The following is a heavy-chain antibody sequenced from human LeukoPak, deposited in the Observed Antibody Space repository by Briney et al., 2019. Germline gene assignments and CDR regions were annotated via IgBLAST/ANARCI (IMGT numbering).Heavy chain of an antibody. D-gene: IGHD1-7*01. CDR2: INSGSTTI. Sequence: GGSLRLSCAASGFTFSSYTMNWVRQAPGKGLEWVSYINSGSTTIYYADSVKGRFTISRDNSKSTLYLQMNSLRTEDTAVYYCAASGPVGGNWYSTDFWGQGTLVTVSS. J-gene: IGHJ4*02. CDR1: GFTFSSYT. V-gene: IGHV3-48*01. CDR3: AASGPVGGNWYSTDF.